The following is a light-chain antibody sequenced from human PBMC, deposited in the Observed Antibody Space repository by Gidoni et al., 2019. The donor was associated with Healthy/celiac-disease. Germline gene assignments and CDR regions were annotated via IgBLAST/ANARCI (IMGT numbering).Light chain of an antibody. V-gene: IGLV2-14*01. CDR3: SSYTSSTPYV. Sequence: HSPPPQPPSVSRSPGQSITISCTGTSSDVGGYNYVSWYQQHPGKAAKLMIYEVSNRPSGVSNRFSGSKSGNTASLTISGLQAEDEADYYCSSYTSSTPYVYGTGTKVTVL. CDR1: SSDVGGYNY. CDR2: EVS. J-gene: IGLJ1*01.